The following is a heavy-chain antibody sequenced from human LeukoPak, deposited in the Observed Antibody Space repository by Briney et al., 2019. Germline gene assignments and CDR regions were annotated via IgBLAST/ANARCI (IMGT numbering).Heavy chain of an antibody. J-gene: IGHJ4*02. CDR2: TRNKANSYTT. V-gene: IGHV3-72*01. CDR1: GLTFSDHY. CDR3: ARPYSQHGTQYYFDY. D-gene: IGHD5-18*01. Sequence: GGSLRLSCAASGLTFSDHYMDWVRQAPGKGLEWVGRTRNKANSYTTEYAASVKGRFTISRDDSKNSLYLQMNSLITEDTAVYYCARPYSQHGTQYYFDYWGLGTLVTVSS.